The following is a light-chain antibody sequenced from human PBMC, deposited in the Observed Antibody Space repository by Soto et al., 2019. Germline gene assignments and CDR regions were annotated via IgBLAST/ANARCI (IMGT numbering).Light chain of an antibody. CDR2: CAS. CDR3: QQYNNWPTWT. Sequence: EIVMTQATATLSASPGETSTPSCRGSQSVSSNLAWYQQKPGQAPRLLIYCASTRATGIPARFSGSGSGTEFTLTIISLQSEDFAVYYCQQYNNWPTWTFGQGTKVEIK. V-gene: IGKV3-15*01. J-gene: IGKJ1*01. CDR1: QSVSSN.